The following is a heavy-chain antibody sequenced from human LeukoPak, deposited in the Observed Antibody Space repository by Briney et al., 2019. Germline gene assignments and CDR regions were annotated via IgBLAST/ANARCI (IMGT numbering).Heavy chain of an antibody. J-gene: IGHJ4*02. CDR3: ARVGGGATTNFDY. D-gene: IGHD1-26*01. Sequence: PSETLSLTCTVSGGSISSYYWSWIRQPPGKGLEWIGYIYYSGSTNYNPSLKSRVTMSVDKSKNQFSLKLSSVTAADTAVYYCARVGGGATTNFDYWGQGTLVTVSS. CDR2: IYYSGST. V-gene: IGHV4-59*12. CDR1: GGSISSYY.